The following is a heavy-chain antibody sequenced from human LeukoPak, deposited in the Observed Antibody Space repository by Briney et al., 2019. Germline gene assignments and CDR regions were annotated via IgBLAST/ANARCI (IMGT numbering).Heavy chain of an antibody. D-gene: IGHD7-27*01. J-gene: IGHJ5*02. Sequence: SETLSLTCTVSGGSISGFYWSWIRQPPGKGLEWIGYISDNGATTYNPSLKSRVTISIDMSNNHFSLKLRSVTAADRAIYYCARDSVPWGDFDPWGQGTLVTVSS. CDR3: ARDSVPWGDFDP. V-gene: IGHV4-59*01. CDR2: ISDNGAT. CDR1: GGSISGFY.